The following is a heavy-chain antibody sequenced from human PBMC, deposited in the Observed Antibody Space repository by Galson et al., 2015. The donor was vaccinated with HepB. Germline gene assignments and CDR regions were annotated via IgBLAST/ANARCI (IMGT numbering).Heavy chain of an antibody. J-gene: IGHJ5*02. CDR3: AREGPYGSGTPGGWFDP. CDR1: GYTFTSYY. Sequence: SVKVSCKASGYTFTSYYMHWVRQAPGQGLEWMGIINPSGGSTSYAQKLQGRVTMTRDTSTSTVYMELSSLRSEDTAVYYCAREGPYGSGTPGGWFDPWGQGTLVTVSS. CDR2: INPSGGST. D-gene: IGHD3-10*01. V-gene: IGHV1-46*04.